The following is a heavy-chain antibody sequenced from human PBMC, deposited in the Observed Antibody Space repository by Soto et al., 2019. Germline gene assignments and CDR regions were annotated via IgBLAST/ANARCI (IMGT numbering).Heavy chain of an antibody. V-gene: IGHV3-33*01. D-gene: IGHD2-21*02. CDR3: ARIMCGGDCYDFDY. Sequence: QVQLVESGEAGAQPGGSLGLSCPGPGFPSSGKGFHGVRRPPGKGLEWVAVIWYDGSNKNYADSVKGRFTISRDNSKNTLYLQMNSLRAEDTAVYYCARIMCGGDCYDFDYWGQGTLVTVSS. CDR2: IWYDGSNK. CDR1: GFPSSGKG. J-gene: IGHJ4*02.